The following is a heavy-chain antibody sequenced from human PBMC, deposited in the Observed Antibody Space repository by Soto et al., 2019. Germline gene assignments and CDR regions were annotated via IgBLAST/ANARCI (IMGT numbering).Heavy chain of an antibody. D-gene: IGHD3-16*01. V-gene: IGHV3-30-3*01. CDR1: GFTFSSYA. Sequence: PGGSLRLSCAASGFTFSSYAMHWVRQAPGKGLEWVAVISYDGSNKYYADSVKSRFTISRDNSKNTLYLQMNSLRAEDTAVYYCARDRRTRFGYYYGMDVWGQGTTVTVSS. CDR3: ARDRRTRFGYYYGMDV. CDR2: ISYDGSNK. J-gene: IGHJ6*02.